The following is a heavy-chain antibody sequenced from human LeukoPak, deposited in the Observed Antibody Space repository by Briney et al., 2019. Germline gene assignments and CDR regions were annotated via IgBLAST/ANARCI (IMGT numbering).Heavy chain of an antibody. CDR1: GFTFSSYA. Sequence: GGSPRLSCAASGFTFSSYAMHWVRQAPGKGLEWVAVISYDGSNKYYADSVKGRFTISRDNSKNTLYLQMNSLRAEDTAVYYCANSRELSSGYSRYWGQGTLVTVSS. D-gene: IGHD3-22*01. J-gene: IGHJ4*02. V-gene: IGHV3-30-3*01. CDR3: ANSRELSSGYSRY. CDR2: ISYDGSNK.